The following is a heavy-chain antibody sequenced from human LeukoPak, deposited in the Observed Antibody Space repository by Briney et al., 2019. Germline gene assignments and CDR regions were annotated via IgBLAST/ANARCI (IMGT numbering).Heavy chain of an antibody. CDR3: ARVDYGGNSGIDP. V-gene: IGHV4-30-4*08. CDR1: GGSISSGDYY. CDR2: IYYSGST. Sequence: PSQTLSLTCTVSGGSISSGDYYWSWIRQPPGKGLEWIGYIYYSGSTYYNPSLKSRVTISVDTSKNQFSLKLSSVTAADTAVYYCARVDYGGNSGIDPWGQGTLVTVSS. D-gene: IGHD4-23*01. J-gene: IGHJ5*02.